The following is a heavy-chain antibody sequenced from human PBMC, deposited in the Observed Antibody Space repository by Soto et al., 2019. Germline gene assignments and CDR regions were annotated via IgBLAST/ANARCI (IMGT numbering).Heavy chain of an antibody. Sequence: PSETLSLTCTVSCGSISSYYWSWIRQPPGKGLEWIGYIYYSGSTNYNPSLKSRVTISVDTSKNQFSLKLSSVTAADTAVYYCASEGIAPASQEWGQGNLGTASS. CDR2: IYYSGST. D-gene: IGHD6-13*01. V-gene: IGHV4-59*01. CDR1: CGSISSYY. J-gene: IGHJ4*02. CDR3: ASEGIAPASQE.